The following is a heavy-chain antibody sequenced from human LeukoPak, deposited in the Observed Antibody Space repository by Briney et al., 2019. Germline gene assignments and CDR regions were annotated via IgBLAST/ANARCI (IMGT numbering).Heavy chain of an antibody. Sequence: SDTLSLTCTVSGGSISSGGYYWSWIRQHPGKGLEWIGYIYYSGSTYYNPSLKSRVTISVDTSKNQFSLKLSSVTAADTAVYYCARNLNEVHYYGMDVWGQGTTVTVSS. CDR1: GGSISSGGYY. CDR3: ARNLNEVHYYGMDV. V-gene: IGHV4-31*03. CDR2: IYYSGST. D-gene: IGHD1-1*01. J-gene: IGHJ6*02.